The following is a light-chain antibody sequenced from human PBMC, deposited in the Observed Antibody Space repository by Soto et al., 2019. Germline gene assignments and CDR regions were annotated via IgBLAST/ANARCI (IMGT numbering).Light chain of an antibody. V-gene: IGKV3-11*01. CDR1: QSISSY. CDR2: DAS. J-gene: IGKJ5*01. Sequence: EIVLTQSPVTLSLSPGERATLSCRASQSISSYLDWYQQKRGQAPRLLIYDASKMATGIPARFSVSGSGTDFTLTISSLEPEDFAVYYCQHRGNWPITFGQGTRLEIK. CDR3: QHRGNWPIT.